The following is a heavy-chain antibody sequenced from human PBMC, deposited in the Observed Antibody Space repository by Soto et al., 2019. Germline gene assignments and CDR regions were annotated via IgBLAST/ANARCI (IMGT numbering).Heavy chain of an antibody. CDR3: ARGIAVALGDYYYGMDV. CDR2: IIPIFGTA. D-gene: IGHD6-19*01. CDR1: GGTFSSYA. Sequence: QVQLVQSGAEVKKPGSSVKVSCKASGGTFSSYAISWVRQAPGQGLEWMGGIIPIFGTANYAQKFQGRVTITADESTSTAYMELSSLRSEDTAVYYCARGIAVALGDYYYGMDVWGQGTTVTVSS. J-gene: IGHJ6*02. V-gene: IGHV1-69*01.